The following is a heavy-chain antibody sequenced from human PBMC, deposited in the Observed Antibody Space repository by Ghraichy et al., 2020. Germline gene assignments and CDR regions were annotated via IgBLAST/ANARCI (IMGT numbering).Heavy chain of an antibody. CDR3: ARQPAATMREFAFGS. V-gene: IGHV4-39*01. Sequence: SQTLSLTCTVSGYSISSGSFFWGCIRQPPGKGLDWIGIVFYSGCTYYNPSLKGRVTISVDTSKNQFSLKLGSATAAETGVYVCARQPAATMREFAFGSWGQGTLVTVSS. J-gene: IGHJ4*02. CDR2: VFYSGCT. CDR1: GYSISSGSFF. D-gene: IGHD2-15*01.